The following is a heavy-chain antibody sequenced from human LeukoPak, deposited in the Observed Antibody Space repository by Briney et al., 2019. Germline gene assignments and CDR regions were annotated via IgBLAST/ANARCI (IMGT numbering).Heavy chain of an antibody. CDR3: AREKNTGAAFDI. J-gene: IGHJ3*02. V-gene: IGHV3-23*01. CDR1: GFTFSSHG. D-gene: IGHD5-18*01. Sequence: GGSLRLSCAASGFTFSSHGMSWVRQAPGKGLEWVSTISGSGDYTYYADSVKGRFTISRDNSKNTLYLQMNSLRAEDTAVYYCAREKNTGAAFDIWGQGTMVTVSS. CDR2: ISGSGDYT.